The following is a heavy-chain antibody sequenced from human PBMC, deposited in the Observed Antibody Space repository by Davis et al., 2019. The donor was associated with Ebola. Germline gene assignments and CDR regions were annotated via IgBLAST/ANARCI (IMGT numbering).Heavy chain of an antibody. CDR3: ASTTTRNSYYYGSGRRYYYYYYGMDV. D-gene: IGHD3-10*01. CDR2: ISGSGGST. CDR1: GFTFSSYA. J-gene: IGHJ6*02. Sequence: GESLKISCAASGFTFSSYAMSWVRQAPGKGLEWVSAISGSGGSTYYADSVKGRFTISRDNSKNTLYLQMNSLRAEDTAVYYCASTTTRNSYYYGSGRRYYYYYYGMDVWGQGTTVTVSS. V-gene: IGHV3-23*01.